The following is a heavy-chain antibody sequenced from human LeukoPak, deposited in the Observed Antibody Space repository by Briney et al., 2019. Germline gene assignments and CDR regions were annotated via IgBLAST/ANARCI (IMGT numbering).Heavy chain of an antibody. CDR2: IYYSGST. V-gene: IGHV4-59*01. J-gene: IGHJ6*03. D-gene: IGHD3-10*01. CDR3: AREMLLWFGEANCYYYMDV. CDR1: GGSISSYY. Sequence: SETLSLTCTVSGGSISSYYWSWIRQPPGKGLEWIGYIYYSGSTNYNPTLKSRVTISVDTSKNQFSLKLSSVTAADTAVYYCAREMLLWFGEANCYYYMDVWGKGTTVTVSS.